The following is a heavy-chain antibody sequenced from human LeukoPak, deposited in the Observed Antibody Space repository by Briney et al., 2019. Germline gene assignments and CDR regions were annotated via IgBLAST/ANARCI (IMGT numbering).Heavy chain of an antibody. CDR1: GDSIGSHY. CDR3: ARDRGYSYGSNHWFDP. V-gene: IGHV4-59*11. J-gene: IGHJ5*02. D-gene: IGHD5-18*01. Sequence: ESSETLSLTCTVSGDSIGSHYWSWIRQPPGKGLEWIGYIYYSGSTNYNPSLKSRVTISVDTSKNQFSLKLSSVTAADTAVYYCARDRGYSYGSNHWFDPWGQGTLVTVSS. CDR2: IYYSGST.